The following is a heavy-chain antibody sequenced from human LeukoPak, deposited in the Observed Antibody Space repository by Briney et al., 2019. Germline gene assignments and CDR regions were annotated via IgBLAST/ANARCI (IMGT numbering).Heavy chain of an antibody. V-gene: IGHV3-48*03. Sequence: GGSLRLSCAASGFTFSSYEMNWARQAPGKGLEWVSYISSSGSTIYYADSVKGRFTISRDNAKNSLYLQMNSLRAEDTAVYYCARAGPYRGYYFDYWGQGTLVTVSS. J-gene: IGHJ4*02. D-gene: IGHD1-14*01. CDR2: ISSSGSTI. CDR1: GFTFSSYE. CDR3: ARAGPYRGYYFDY.